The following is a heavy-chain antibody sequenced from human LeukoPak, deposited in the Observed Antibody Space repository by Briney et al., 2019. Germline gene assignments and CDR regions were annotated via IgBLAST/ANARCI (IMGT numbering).Heavy chain of an antibody. CDR1: GVSISSYY. CDR3: AREGPRREFGKLIVGFRGWLDP. CDR2: IYYSGST. D-gene: IGHD3-16*02. Sequence: SETLSLTCTVSGVSISSYYWSWIRQPPGKGLEGIVYIYYSGSTNYNHSLKSRVTISVDTSKNQFSLKLSSVTAADTAVYYCAREGPRREFGKLIVGFRGWLDPWGQGTLVTVSS. J-gene: IGHJ5*02. V-gene: IGHV4-59*01.